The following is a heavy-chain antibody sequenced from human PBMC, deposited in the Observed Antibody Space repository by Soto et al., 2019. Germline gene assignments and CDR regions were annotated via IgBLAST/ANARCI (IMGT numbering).Heavy chain of an antibody. J-gene: IGHJ4*02. D-gene: IGHD1-1*01. V-gene: IGHV3-23*01. Sequence: GGSLRLSCAASGFSFSTYAMSWVRQAPGKGLDWVSGISVSGGTTYYADSVKGRFTISRDNTKNTLYLQMNSLRVEDTAVYYCAKLFSGNSKGFFDCWGQGTLVTVSS. CDR3: AKLFSGNSKGFFDC. CDR2: ISVSGGTT. CDR1: GFSFSTYA.